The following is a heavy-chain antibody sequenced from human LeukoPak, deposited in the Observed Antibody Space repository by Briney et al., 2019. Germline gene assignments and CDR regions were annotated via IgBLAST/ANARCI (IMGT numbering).Heavy chain of an antibody. V-gene: IGHV4-38-2*02. J-gene: IGHJ4*02. CDR2: IYHSGST. CDR1: GYSISSGYY. Sequence: PSETLSPTCTVSGYSISSGYYWGWIRQPPGKGLEWIGSIYHSGSTYYNPSLKSRVTISVDTSKNQFSLNLISLTAADTAVYFCARHFVSKHYFEHWGQGILVSVS. CDR3: ARHFVSKHYFEH. D-gene: IGHD3-9*01.